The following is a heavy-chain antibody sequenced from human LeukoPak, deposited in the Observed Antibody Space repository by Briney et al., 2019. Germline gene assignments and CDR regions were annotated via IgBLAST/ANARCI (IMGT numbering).Heavy chain of an antibody. CDR2: IRYDGSNK. CDR1: GFTFSSYG. Sequence: GGSLRLSCAASGFTFSSYGMHWVRQAPGKGLEWVAFIRYDGSNKYYADSVKGRFTISRDNSKNTLYLQMNSLRAEDTAVYYCAKDCPSGYDFCDYWGQGTLVTVSS. J-gene: IGHJ4*02. D-gene: IGHD5-12*01. CDR3: AKDCPSGYDFCDY. V-gene: IGHV3-30*02.